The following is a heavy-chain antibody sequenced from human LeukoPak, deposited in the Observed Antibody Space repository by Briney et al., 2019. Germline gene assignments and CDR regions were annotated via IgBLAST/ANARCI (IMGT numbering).Heavy chain of an antibody. Sequence: WGSLRLSCAASGFTFSSFWMSWVRQAPGKGLEWVANINQDGSEKYFVASVQGRFTISRDNAHNSVFLQMNSLRTEDTAVYYCARPRGYCSGGSCSPFGNWGQGTLATVSS. V-gene: IGHV3-7*01. J-gene: IGHJ4*02. CDR3: ARPRGYCSGGSCSPFGN. CDR2: INQDGSEK. D-gene: IGHD2-15*01. CDR1: GFTFSSFW.